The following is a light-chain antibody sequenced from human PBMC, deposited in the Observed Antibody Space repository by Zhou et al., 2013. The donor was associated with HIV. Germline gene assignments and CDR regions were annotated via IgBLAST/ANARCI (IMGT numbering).Light chain of an antibody. Sequence: DIQMTQSPSSLSASVGDRVTITCRASQGIGNDLHWYQQKPGKAPKLLIYAASSLQSGVPSRFSGSGSGTDFTLTISSLQPEDFATYYCQQANSFPALTFGGGTKVEIK. J-gene: IGKJ4*01. CDR3: QQANSFPALT. CDR1: QGIGND. V-gene: IGKV1-17*01. CDR2: AAS.